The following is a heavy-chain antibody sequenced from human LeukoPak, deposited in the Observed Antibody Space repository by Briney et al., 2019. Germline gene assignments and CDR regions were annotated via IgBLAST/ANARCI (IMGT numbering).Heavy chain of an antibody. D-gene: IGHD2-2*01. CDR1: GFTFSSYA. CDR2: ISHGGSNQ. Sequence: GGSLRLSCAASGFTFSSYAMYWVRQAPGKGLEWVTVISHGGSNQYYADSVKGRFTISRDNSKNTLYLQMNSLRADDTALYYCARNACIVAPDACYFDCWGQGTLDTVSS. CDR3: ARNACIVAPDACYFDC. J-gene: IGHJ4*02. V-gene: IGHV3-30-3*01.